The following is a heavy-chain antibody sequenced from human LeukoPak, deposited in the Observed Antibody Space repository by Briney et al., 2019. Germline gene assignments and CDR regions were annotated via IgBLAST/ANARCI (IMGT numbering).Heavy chain of an antibody. V-gene: IGHV1-2*02. J-gene: IGHJ5*02. CDR1: GYTFTGYY. CDR2: INPNSGGT. CDR3: AREQWLTNWFDP. D-gene: IGHD6-19*01. Sequence: GASVKVSCKASGYTFTGYYMHWVRQSPGQGLEWMGWINPNSGGTNYAQKFQGRVTMTRDTSISTAYMELSRLRSDDTAVYYCAREQWLTNWFDPWGQGTLVTVSS.